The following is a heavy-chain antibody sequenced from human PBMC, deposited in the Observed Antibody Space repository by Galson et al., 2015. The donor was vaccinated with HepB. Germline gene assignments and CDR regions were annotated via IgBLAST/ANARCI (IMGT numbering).Heavy chain of an antibody. Sequence: LRLSCAASGFTFSSYSMNWVRQAPGKGLEWVSSITSSSSTIYYADSVKGRFTISRDNAKNSLYLQMNSLRDEDTAVYYCARFSSIAARLFDYWGQGTLVTVSS. D-gene: IGHD6-6*01. CDR1: GFTFSSYS. CDR3: ARFSSIAARLFDY. CDR2: ITSSSSTI. V-gene: IGHV3-48*02. J-gene: IGHJ4*02.